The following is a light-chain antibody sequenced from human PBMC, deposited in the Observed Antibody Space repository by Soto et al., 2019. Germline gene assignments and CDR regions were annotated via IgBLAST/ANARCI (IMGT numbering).Light chain of an antibody. Sequence: EIVMTQSPATLSVSPGERATLSCRASQSVRGNLAWYQQKPGQAPRLLIYGASTRATGTPARFSGSGSGTEFTLTITSLQSEDFAVYYCQQYDNWPRWTFGQGTKVDIK. CDR3: QQYDNWPRWT. CDR1: QSVRGN. CDR2: GAS. J-gene: IGKJ1*01. V-gene: IGKV3-15*01.